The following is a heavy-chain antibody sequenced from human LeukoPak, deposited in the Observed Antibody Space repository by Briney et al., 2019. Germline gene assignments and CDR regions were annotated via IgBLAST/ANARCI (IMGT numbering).Heavy chain of an antibody. V-gene: IGHV3-23*01. CDR2: ISGSGGST. CDR1: GGTFSSYA. Sequence: SCKASGGTFSSYAMSWVRQAPGKGLEWVSAISGSGGSTYYADSVKGRFTISRDNSKNTLYLQMNSLRAEDTAVYYCAENRGNYWGQGTLVTVSS. J-gene: IGHJ4*02. D-gene: IGHD2-15*01. CDR3: AENRGNY.